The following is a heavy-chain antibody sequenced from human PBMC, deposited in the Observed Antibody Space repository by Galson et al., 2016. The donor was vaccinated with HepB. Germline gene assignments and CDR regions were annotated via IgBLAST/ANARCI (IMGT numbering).Heavy chain of an antibody. J-gene: IGHJ6*03. V-gene: IGHV3-21*01. Sequence: SLRLSCAASGFTFSSYSMNWVRQVPGRGLEWVSSISISSSYIYYADSVKGRFTISRDTATHSLYLQMNSLRAEDTAVYYCARMDCSSTTCWAPYYYYYYYMDVWGRGTTVTVSS. CDR2: ISISSSYI. D-gene: IGHD2-2*01. CDR1: GFTFSSYS. CDR3: ARMDCSSTTCWAPYYYYYYYMDV.